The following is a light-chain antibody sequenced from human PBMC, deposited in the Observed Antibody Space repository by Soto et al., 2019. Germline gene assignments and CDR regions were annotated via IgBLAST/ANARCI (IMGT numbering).Light chain of an antibody. CDR1: QSISSH. J-gene: IGKJ4*01. Sequence: QMTQSPSSLFASVGDRVTITCRASQSISSHLKWYQQKVGQTPRLLIYAASTLQSEVPPRFSGSGSGTEFTLTISGLQREDFATYYCQQSHSAPLTFGGGTKIQI. CDR3: QQSHSAPLT. V-gene: IGKV1-39*01. CDR2: AAS.